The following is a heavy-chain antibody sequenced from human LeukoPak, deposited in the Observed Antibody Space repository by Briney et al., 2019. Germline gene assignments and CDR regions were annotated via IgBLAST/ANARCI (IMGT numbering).Heavy chain of an antibody. J-gene: IGHJ4*02. Sequence: SETLSLTCTVSGGSISSSSYYWGWIRQHPGKGLEWIGYIYYSGSTYYNPSLKSRVTISVDTSKNQFSLKLSSVTAADTAVYYCASGNRLYYFDYWGQGTLVTVS. CDR1: GGSISSSSYY. V-gene: IGHV4-31*03. CDR2: IYYSGST. CDR3: ASGNRLYYFDY. D-gene: IGHD1-14*01.